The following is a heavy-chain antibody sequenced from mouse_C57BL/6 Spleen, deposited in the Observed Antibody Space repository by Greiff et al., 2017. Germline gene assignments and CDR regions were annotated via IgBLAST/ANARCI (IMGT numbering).Heavy chain of an antibody. D-gene: IGHD1-1*01. CDR3: ASGGFYGSRRRYFDY. CDR2: ISSGSSTI. CDR1: GFTFSDYG. V-gene: IGHV5-17*01. Sequence: EVQGVESGGGLVKPGGSLKLSCAASGFTFSDYGMHWVRQAPEKGLEWVAYISSGSSTIYYADTVKGRFTISRDNAKNTLFLQMTSLRSEDTAMYYCASGGFYGSRRRYFDYWGQGTTLTVSS. J-gene: IGHJ2*01.